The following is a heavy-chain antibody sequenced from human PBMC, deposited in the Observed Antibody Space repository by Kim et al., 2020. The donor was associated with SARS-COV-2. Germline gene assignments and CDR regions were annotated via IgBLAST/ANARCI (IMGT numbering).Heavy chain of an antibody. Sequence: GGSLRLSCAASGFTFSSYAMCWVRQAQGKGLEWVSAISGSGGSRYYADSVKGRFAISRDNSTNTLYLQMNSLRAEDKAVYYCAKDLNGVGSCWKYSIYYYYYDMDVWGQGTTVTVYS. CDR3: AKDLNGVGSCWKYSIYYYYYDMDV. CDR1: GFTFSSYA. CDR2: ISGSGGSR. D-gene: IGHD6-19*01. V-gene: IGHV3-23*01. J-gene: IGHJ6*02.